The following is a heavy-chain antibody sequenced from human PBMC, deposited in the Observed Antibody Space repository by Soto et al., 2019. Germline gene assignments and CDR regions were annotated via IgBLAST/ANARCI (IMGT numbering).Heavy chain of an antibody. CDR2: IYTGGST. Sequence: EVQLVESGGGLVQPGGSLRLSCAASGFTVRSEYLSWVRQSPGKGLEWVSVIYTGGSTYYADSVKGRFTISRYNSKNPLYLQMNSLRVEDTAVYYCARDNSGWPYFDYWGQGTLVTVSS. V-gene: IGHV3-66*01. CDR1: GFTVRSEY. J-gene: IGHJ4*02. D-gene: IGHD6-19*01. CDR3: ARDNSGWPYFDY.